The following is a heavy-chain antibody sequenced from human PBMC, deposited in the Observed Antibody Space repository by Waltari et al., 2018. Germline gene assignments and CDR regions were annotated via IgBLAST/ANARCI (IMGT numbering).Heavy chain of an antibody. J-gene: IGHJ5*02. Sequence: EVQLVESGGGLVQPGRSLRPSCAASGFTFDDYAMHWVRQAPGKGLEWVSGISWNSGSIGYADSVKGRFTISRDNAKNSLYLQMNSLRAEDMALYYCAKDLGYCSGGSCGFDPWGQGTLVTVSS. CDR1: GFTFDDYA. CDR2: ISWNSGSI. D-gene: IGHD2-15*01. V-gene: IGHV3-9*03. CDR3: AKDLGYCSGGSCGFDP.